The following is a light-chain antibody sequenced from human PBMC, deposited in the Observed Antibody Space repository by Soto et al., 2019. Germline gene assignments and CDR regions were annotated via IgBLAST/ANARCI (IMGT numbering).Light chain of an antibody. CDR2: DVN. CDR1: SSDIGGYNY. V-gene: IGLV2-14*03. Sequence: QSALTQPASVSGSPGQSITISCTGTSSDIGGYNYVSWYQQHPGEAPKLIIYDVNNRPSGVSDRFSGSKSGNTASLTISGLRTEDEADYYCSSYTSTIRVFGGVTQLTVL. J-gene: IGLJ3*02. CDR3: SSYTSTIRV.